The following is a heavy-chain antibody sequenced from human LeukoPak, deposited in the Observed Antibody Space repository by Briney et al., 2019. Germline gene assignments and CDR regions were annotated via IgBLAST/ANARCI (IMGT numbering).Heavy chain of an antibody. V-gene: IGHV3-48*03. D-gene: IGHD5-12*01. CDR1: GFTFSSYE. CDR2: ISSSGSTI. Sequence: GGSLRLSCAASGFTFSSYEMNWVRQAPGKGLEWVSYISSSGSTIYYADSVEGRFTISRDNAKNSLYLQMNSLRAEDTAVYYCARDYLIVATIRAYYYGMDVWGQGTTVTVSS. CDR3: ARDYLIVATIRAYYYGMDV. J-gene: IGHJ6*02.